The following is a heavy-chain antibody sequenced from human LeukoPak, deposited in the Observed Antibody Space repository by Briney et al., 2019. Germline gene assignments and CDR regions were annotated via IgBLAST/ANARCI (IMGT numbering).Heavy chain of an antibody. CDR3: ARDLYLVVGATWDY. CDR1: GYTFTSYG. J-gene: IGHJ4*02. V-gene: IGHV1-18*01. Sequence: PGASVKVSCKASGYTFTSYGISWVRQAPGQGLEWMGWISAYNGNTNYAQKLQGRVTMTKDTSTSTAYMELRSLRSDDTAVYYCARDLYLVVGATWDYWGQGTLVTVSS. D-gene: IGHD1-26*01. CDR2: ISAYNGNT.